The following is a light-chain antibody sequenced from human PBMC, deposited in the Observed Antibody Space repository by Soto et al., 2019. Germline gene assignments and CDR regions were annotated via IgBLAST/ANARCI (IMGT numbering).Light chain of an antibody. CDR3: SSYTSSSTPWV. Sequence: QSALTQPASVSGSPGQSITISCTGTSSDVGGYNYVSWYQQHPGKAPKLMIYEVSNRPSGVSNRFSGSKSGNTASLTISGLQAEDEAYYYCSSYTSSSTPWVFGTGTKVTVL. CDR1: SSDVGGYNY. CDR2: EVS. V-gene: IGLV2-14*01. J-gene: IGLJ1*01.